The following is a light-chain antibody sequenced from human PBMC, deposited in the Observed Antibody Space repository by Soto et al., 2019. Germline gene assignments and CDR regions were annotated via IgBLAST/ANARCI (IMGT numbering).Light chain of an antibody. J-gene: IGLJ3*02. CDR2: SNN. V-gene: IGLV1-44*01. CDR1: SSNIGSNT. CDR3: AAWDDSLNGLLV. Sequence: QSVLTQPPSASGTPGQRVTISCSGSSSNIGSNTVNWYQQVPGTAPKLLIYSNNQRPSGVPDRFSGSKSGASASLAISGLLSEDEADYYCAAWDDSLNGLLVFGGGTKLTVL.